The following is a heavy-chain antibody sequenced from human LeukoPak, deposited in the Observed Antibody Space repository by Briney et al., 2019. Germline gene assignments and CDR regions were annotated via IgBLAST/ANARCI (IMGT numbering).Heavy chain of an antibody. V-gene: IGHV1-69*04. D-gene: IGHD3-22*01. Sequence: SVKVSCKASGGTFSSYAISWVRQAPGQGLEWMGRIIPILGIANYAQNFQGRVTITADKSTSTAYMELSSLRSEDTAVYYCARGYYDSSGSFDYWGQGTLVTVSS. J-gene: IGHJ4*02. CDR1: GGTFSSYA. CDR2: IIPILGIA. CDR3: ARGYYDSSGSFDY.